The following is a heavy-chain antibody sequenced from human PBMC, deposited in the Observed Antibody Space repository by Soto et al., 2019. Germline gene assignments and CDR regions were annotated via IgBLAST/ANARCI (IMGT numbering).Heavy chain of an antibody. V-gene: IGHV4-59*01. CDR2: IYYSGST. D-gene: IGHD3-10*01. CDR3: ARAKGSYNNYYFDY. Sequence: PSETLSLTCTVSGGSITSYYWSWIRQPPGKGLEWIGYIYYSGSTNYNPSLKSRVTISVDTSKNQFSLKLSSVTAADTAVYYCARAKGSYNNYYFDYWGQGTLVTVSS. CDR1: GGSITSYY. J-gene: IGHJ4*02.